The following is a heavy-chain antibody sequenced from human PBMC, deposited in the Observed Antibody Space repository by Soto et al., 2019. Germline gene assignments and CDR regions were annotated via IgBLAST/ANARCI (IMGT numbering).Heavy chain of an antibody. CDR2: ISAIGDST. V-gene: IGHV3-23*01. Sequence: EVQVLESGGGLVQPGGSLRLSCVFSEFAFSTFGMSWVRQAPVKGLESVSSISAIGDSTYHADSVKGRFSISSDNSRNSLYLQMNNLRAEDTAVYYCATVGPYSPRWDFWGQGTVVCVSS. D-gene: IGHD2-15*01. CDR3: ATVGPYSPRWDF. CDR1: EFAFSTFG. J-gene: IGHJ3*01.